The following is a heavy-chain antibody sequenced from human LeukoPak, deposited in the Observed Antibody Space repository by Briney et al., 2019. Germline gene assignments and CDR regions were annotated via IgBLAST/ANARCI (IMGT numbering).Heavy chain of an antibody. V-gene: IGHV4-34*01. D-gene: IGHD3-9*01. J-gene: IGHJ4*02. CDR2: INHSGST. Sequence: SETLSLTCAVYGGSLSGYYWSWIRQPPGKGLEWIGEINHSGSTNYNPSLKSRVTISVDTSKNQFSLKLSSVTAADTAVYYCARHDILTGYYSYWGQGTLVTVSS. CDR3: ARHDILTGYYSY. CDR1: GGSLSGYY.